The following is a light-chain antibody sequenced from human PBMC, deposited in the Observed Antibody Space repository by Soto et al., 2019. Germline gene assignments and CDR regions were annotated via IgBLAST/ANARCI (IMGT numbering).Light chain of an antibody. CDR3: CSYATSYTYV. CDR1: SSDVGGYNY. V-gene: IGLV2-11*01. J-gene: IGLJ1*01. CDR2: DVS. Sequence: QSALTQPRSVSGSPGQSVTISCTGASSDVGGYNYVSWYQQHPGKAPKLMIYDVSKRPSGLPDRFSGSKSGNTASLTISGLQAEDEADYHRCSYATSYTYVFGTGTKLTVL.